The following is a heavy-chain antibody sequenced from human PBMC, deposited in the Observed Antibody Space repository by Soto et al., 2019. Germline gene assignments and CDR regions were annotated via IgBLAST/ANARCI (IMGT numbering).Heavy chain of an antibody. D-gene: IGHD1-7*01. CDR3: ARGNYQYFFDY. CDR2: IYRGGST. V-gene: IGHV4-30-2*01. J-gene: IGHJ4*02. CDR1: GGSISSGDYS. Sequence: QLQLQESGSGLVKPSQTLSLNCAVSGGSISSGDYSWSWIRQPPGKGLEWIGYIYRGGSTHYAASLSSRSTMSVDRSKNQFSLKVTSVTAADTAVYYCARGNYQYFFDYWGPGILVTVSS.